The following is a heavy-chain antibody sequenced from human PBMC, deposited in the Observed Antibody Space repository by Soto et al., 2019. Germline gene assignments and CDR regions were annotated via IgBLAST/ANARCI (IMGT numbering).Heavy chain of an antibody. CDR3: ARDLQAFDI. V-gene: IGHV4-59*01. CDR1: GGSFSGYY. Sequence: PSETLSLTCAVYGGSFSGYYWSWIRQPPGKGLEWIGYIYFSGSTNYNPSLKSRVTISVDTSKNQFSLKLSSVTAADTAVYYCARDLQAFDIWGQGTMVTVSS. CDR2: IYFSGST. J-gene: IGHJ3*02.